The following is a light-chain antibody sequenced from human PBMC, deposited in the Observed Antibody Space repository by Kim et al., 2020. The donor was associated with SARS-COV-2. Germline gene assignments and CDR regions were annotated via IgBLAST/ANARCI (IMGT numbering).Light chain of an antibody. V-gene: IGLV1-51*01. CDR1: SSNIGNNY. CDR2: DNN. Sequence: QSVLTQPPSVSAAPGQKVTISCSGSSSNIGNNYVSWYQQLPGTAPKLLIYDNNKRPSGIPDRFSGSKSGTSATLGITGLQNGDEADYYCGTWDSSLSAEVFGGGTQLTVL. J-gene: IGLJ3*02. CDR3: GTWDSSLSAEV.